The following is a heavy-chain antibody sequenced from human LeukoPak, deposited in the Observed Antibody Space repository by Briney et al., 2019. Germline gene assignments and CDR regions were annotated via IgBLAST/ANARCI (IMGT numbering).Heavy chain of an antibody. CDR1: GFTFDDYA. CDR3: AKDLSGMPRKAFDF. CDR2: ISWNSGSI. Sequence: GGSLRLSCAASGFTFDDYAVHWVRQAPGKGLEWVSGISWNSGSIGYADSVKGRFTISRDNAKNSLYLQMNSLRAEDTALYYCAKDLSGMPRKAFDFWGQGTMVTVSS. J-gene: IGHJ3*01. V-gene: IGHV3-9*01. D-gene: IGHD2-2*01.